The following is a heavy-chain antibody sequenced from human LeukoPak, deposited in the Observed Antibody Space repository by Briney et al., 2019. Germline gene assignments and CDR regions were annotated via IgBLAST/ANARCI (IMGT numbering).Heavy chain of an antibody. V-gene: IGHV4-59*01. D-gene: IGHD7-27*01. Sequence: TSETLSLTCTVSGGSISSYYWSWIRQPPGKGLEWIGYIYNSGYTNYNPSLKSRVTISVDTSKNQFSLKLSSVTAADTAVYYCARDQSGSDAFDIWGQGTMVTVSS. CDR2: IYNSGYT. CDR1: GGSISSYY. CDR3: ARDQSGSDAFDI. J-gene: IGHJ3*02.